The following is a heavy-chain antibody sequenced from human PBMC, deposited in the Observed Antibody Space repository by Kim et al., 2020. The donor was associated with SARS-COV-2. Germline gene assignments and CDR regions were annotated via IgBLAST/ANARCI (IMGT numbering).Heavy chain of an antibody. CDR2: IYTSGST. Sequence: SETLSLTCTVSGGSISSYYWSWIRQPAGKGLEWIGRIYTSGSTNYNPSLKSRVTMSVDTSKNQFSLKLSSVTAADTAVYYCARDRSMYDSSGYYSYYFDYWGQGTLVTVSS. V-gene: IGHV4-4*07. CDR3: ARDRSMYDSSGYYSYYFDY. J-gene: IGHJ4*02. CDR1: GGSISSYY. D-gene: IGHD3-22*01.